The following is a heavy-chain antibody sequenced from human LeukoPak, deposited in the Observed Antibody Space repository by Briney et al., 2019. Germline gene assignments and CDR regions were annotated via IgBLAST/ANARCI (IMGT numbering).Heavy chain of an antibody. Sequence: PSETLSLTCDVSGGAINSGGYSWSWIRQAPGKGLEWIGSMSYSGTTYYNPSLESRLTISVDTSKNQFSLKLSSVTAADTAVYYCARAGYFDWSFDYWGRGTLVTVSS. V-gene: IGHV4-30-4*07. J-gene: IGHJ4*02. D-gene: IGHD3-9*01. CDR2: MSYSGTT. CDR1: GGAINSGGYS. CDR3: ARAGYFDWSFDY.